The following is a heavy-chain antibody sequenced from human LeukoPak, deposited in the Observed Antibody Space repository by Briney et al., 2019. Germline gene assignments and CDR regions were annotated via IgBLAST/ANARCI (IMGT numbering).Heavy chain of an antibody. CDR1: GGTFSSYA. V-gene: IGHV1-69*13. D-gene: IGHD3-9*01. CDR3: ARDLPELRYFDWLLSNGFDY. Sequence: SVKVSCKASGGTFSSYAISWVRQAPGQGLEWMGGIIPIFGTANYAQKFQGRVTITADESTSTAYMELRSLRSDDTAVYYCARDLPELRYFDWLLSNGFDYWGQGTQVTVSS. J-gene: IGHJ4*02. CDR2: IIPIFGTA.